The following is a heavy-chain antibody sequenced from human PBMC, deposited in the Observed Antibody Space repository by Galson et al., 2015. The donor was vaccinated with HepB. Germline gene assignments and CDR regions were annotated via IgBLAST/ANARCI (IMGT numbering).Heavy chain of an antibody. Sequence: ETLSLTCAVSGGSISSSNWWSWVRQPPGKGLEWIGEIYHSGSTNYNPSLKSRVTISVDKSKNQFSLKLSSVTAADTAVYYCARGKDGDYRSGGWAYYFDYWGQGTLVTVSS. CDR2: IYHSGST. J-gene: IGHJ4*02. CDR1: GGSISSSNW. V-gene: IGHV4-4*02. D-gene: IGHD4-17*01. CDR3: ARGKDGDYRSGGWAYYFDY.